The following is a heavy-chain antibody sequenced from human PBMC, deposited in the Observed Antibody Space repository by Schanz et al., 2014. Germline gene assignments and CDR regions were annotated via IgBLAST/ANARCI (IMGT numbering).Heavy chain of an antibody. D-gene: IGHD3-10*01. V-gene: IGHV3-74*01. CDR2: IKSDGSST. CDR1: GFTFSSHW. CDR3: ARIGGSVFDY. Sequence: EVQLVQSGGGLVQPGGSLRLSCAASGFTFSSHWMHWVRQVPGKGLVWVSRIKSDGSSTSYADSVKGRFTISRDNSKNSLYLQMNSLRAEDTAVYYCARIGGSVFDYWAQGTLVTVSS. J-gene: IGHJ4*02.